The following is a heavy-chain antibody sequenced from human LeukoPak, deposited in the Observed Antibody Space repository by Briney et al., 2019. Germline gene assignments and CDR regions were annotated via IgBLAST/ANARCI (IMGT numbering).Heavy chain of an antibody. CDR1: GFTFSSYA. CDR3: AKDHSLVAGQADY. J-gene: IGHJ4*02. Sequence: GGSLRLSCAASGFTFSSYAMSWVRQGRGRGLEGVSAISGSGGSTYYADSVKGRFTISRDNSKNTLYLQMNSLRAEDTAVYYCAKDHSLVAGQADYWGQGTLVTVSS. CDR2: ISGSGGST. V-gene: IGHV3-23*01. D-gene: IGHD6-13*01.